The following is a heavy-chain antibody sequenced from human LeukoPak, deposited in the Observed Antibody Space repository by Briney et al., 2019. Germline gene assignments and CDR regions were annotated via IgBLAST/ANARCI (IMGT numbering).Heavy chain of an antibody. Sequence: PSETLSLTCAVYGGSFSGYYWSWIRQPPGKGLEWIGEINHSGSSNCNPSLKSRVTISVDTSKNQCSLTLTSVTAADTAVYYCASRGAYSSNWWVWFDPWGQGTLVTVSS. CDR3: ASRGAYSSNWWVWFDP. D-gene: IGHD6-13*01. J-gene: IGHJ5*02. CDR1: GGSFSGYY. V-gene: IGHV4-34*01. CDR2: INHSGSS.